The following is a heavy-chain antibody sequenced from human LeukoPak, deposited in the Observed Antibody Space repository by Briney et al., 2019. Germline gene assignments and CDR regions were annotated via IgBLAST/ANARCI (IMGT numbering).Heavy chain of an antibody. CDR3: ARINYYDSSGSYSLYYYYYMDV. D-gene: IGHD3-22*01. CDR1: GYTFTDYY. J-gene: IGHJ6*03. Sequence: ASVKVSCKASGYTFTDYYMHWVRQAPGQGLEWMGWVNPNSGGTNYAQKFQGRVTMTRDTSISTAFMELSRLRSDDTAVYYCARINYYDSSGSYSLYYYYYMDVWGKGTTSPSP. CDR2: VNPNSGGT. V-gene: IGHV1-2*02.